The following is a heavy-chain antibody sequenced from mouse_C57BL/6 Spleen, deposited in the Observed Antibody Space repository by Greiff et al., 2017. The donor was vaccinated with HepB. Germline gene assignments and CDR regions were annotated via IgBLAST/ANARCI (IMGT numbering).Heavy chain of an antibody. V-gene: IGHV5-17*01. CDR3: ARRDYGSSYCWYFDV. CDR1: GFTFSDYG. Sequence: EVMLVESGGGLVKPGGSLKLSCAASGFTFSDYGMHWVRQAPEKGLEWVAYISSGSSTIYYADTVKGRFTISRDNAKNTLFLQMTSLRSEDTAMYYCARRDYGSSYCWYFDVWGTGTTVTVSS. CDR2: ISSGSSTI. D-gene: IGHD1-1*01. J-gene: IGHJ1*03.